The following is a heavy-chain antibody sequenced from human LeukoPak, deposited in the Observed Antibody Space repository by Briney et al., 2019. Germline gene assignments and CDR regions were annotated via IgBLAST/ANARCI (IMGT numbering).Heavy chain of an antibody. Sequence: GKVPECIGDIFYTGKPKYHPSLKSRVSISIDTSKNQFSLKLTSVTAADTAVYYCARVFDSWGQGTLVTVSS. V-gene: IGHV4/OR15-8*02. J-gene: IGHJ4*02. CDR3: ARVFDS. CDR2: IFYTGKP.